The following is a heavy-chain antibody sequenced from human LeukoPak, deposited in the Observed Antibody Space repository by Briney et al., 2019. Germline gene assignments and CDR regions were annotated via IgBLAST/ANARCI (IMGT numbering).Heavy chain of an antibody. CDR1: GGSFSGYY. V-gene: IGHV4-34*01. D-gene: IGHD1-14*01. Sequence: SETLSLTCAVYGGSFSGYYWSWIRQPPGKGLEWIGEINHSGSTNYNLSLKSRVTISVDTSKNQFSLKLSSVTAADTAVYYCARDFREPFDYWGQGTLVTVSS. J-gene: IGHJ4*02. CDR3: ARDFREPFDY. CDR2: INHSGST.